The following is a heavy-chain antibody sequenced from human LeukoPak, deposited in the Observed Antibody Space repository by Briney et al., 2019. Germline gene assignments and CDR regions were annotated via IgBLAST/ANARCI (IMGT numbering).Heavy chain of an antibody. CDR3: AKDRYGDYEAPFHYYMDA. CDR1: GYTFISYG. Sequence: ASVKVSCKASGYTFISYGISWVRQAPGQGLEWMGWIDPYNGNTNYAQKLQGRVTITRDTSIDTAYMQLSRLRSDDTAVYYCAKDRYGDYEAPFHYYMDAWGRGTTVTVSS. CDR2: IDPYNGNT. V-gene: IGHV1-18*01. D-gene: IGHD5-12*01. J-gene: IGHJ6*03.